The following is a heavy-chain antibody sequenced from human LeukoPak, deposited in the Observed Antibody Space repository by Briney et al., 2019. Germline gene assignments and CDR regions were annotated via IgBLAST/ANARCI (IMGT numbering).Heavy chain of an antibody. CDR2: IGTAGDT. D-gene: IGHD4-17*01. CDR3: ARDYRTYGDYVATSFTSISSGHYYYYMDV. V-gene: IGHV3-13*01. Sequence: PGGSLRLSCAASGFTFSSYDMHWVRQATGKGLDWVSAIGTAGDTYYPGSVKGRFTVSRENAKNSLYLQMNSLRAGDTAVYYCARDYRTYGDYVATSFTSISSGHYYYYMDVWGKGTTVTISS. J-gene: IGHJ6*03. CDR1: GFTFSSYD.